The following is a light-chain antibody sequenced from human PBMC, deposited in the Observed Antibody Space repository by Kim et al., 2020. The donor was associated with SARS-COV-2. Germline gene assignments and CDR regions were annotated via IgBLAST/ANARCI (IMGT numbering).Light chain of an antibody. CDR1: LAVTGS. V-gene: IGKV1-5*03. Sequence: GSVGDRVTVTCRASLAVTGSLAWYQQKPGKAPNLLIYQTSTLESGVPSRFSGSGSGTEFTLTISSLQPDDSATYHCQQYNSASYTFGQGTKLEI. CDR2: QTS. CDR3: QQYNSASYT. J-gene: IGKJ2*01.